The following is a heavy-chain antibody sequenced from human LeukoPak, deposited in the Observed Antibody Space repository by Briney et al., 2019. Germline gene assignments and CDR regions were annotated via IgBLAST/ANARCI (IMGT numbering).Heavy chain of an antibody. CDR3: ARDRDIVVVVAATLGYYYYGMDV. V-gene: IGHV3-21*01. CDR2: ISSSSSYI. Sequence: PGGSLRLSCAASGFTFSSYSMNWVRQAPGKGLEWVSSISSSSSYIYYADSVKGRFTISRDNAKNSLSLQMNSLRAEDTAVYYCARDRDIVVVVAATLGYYYYGMDVWGQGTTVTVSS. D-gene: IGHD2-15*01. J-gene: IGHJ6*02. CDR1: GFTFSSYS.